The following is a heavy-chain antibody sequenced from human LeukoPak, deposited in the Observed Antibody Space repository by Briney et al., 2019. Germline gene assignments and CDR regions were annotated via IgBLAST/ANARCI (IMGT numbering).Heavy chain of an antibody. J-gene: IGHJ4*02. D-gene: IGHD3-9*01. V-gene: IGHV3-23*01. CDR1: GFTFSSYA. CDR3: AKGPDYDILTGYSPIDY. Sequence: PGGSLRLSCAASGFTFSSYAMSWVRQAPGKGLEWVSAISGSGGSTYYADSVEGRFTISRDNSKNTLYLQMNSLRAEDTAVYYCAKGPDYDILTGYSPIDYWGQGTLVTVSS. CDR2: ISGSGGST.